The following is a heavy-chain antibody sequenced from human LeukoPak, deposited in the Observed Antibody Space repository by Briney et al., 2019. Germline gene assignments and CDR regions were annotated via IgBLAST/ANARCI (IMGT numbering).Heavy chain of an antibody. CDR1: GFTFSSYW. J-gene: IGHJ3*02. D-gene: IGHD3-10*01. V-gene: IGHV3-7*01. CDR2: IKQDGSEK. CDR3: ARDRRTYYYGSGSYHSI. Sequence: GGSLRLSCAASGFTFSSYWMSWVRQAPGKGLEWVANIKQDGSEKYYVDSVKGRFTISRDNAKNSLYLQMNSLRAEDTAVYYCARDRRTYYYGSGSYHSIWGQGTMVTVSS.